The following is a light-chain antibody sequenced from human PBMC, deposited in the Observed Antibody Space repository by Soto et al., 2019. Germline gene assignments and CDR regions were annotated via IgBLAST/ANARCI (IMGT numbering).Light chain of an antibody. CDR3: QQYNTYSRT. J-gene: IGKJ1*01. Sequence: DIQMTQSPSTLSASVGDRVTITCRASQSISSWLAWYQQKPGNAPKLLISNASNLESGVPSRFSGSGSGTEFTLTISSLQPDDFATYYCQQYNTYSRTFGQGTKVEIK. V-gene: IGKV1-5*03. CDR2: NAS. CDR1: QSISSW.